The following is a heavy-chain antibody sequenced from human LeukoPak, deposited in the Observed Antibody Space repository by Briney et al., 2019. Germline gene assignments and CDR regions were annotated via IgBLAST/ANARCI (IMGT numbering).Heavy chain of an antibody. CDR3: VRDAS. CDR2: IYSGGGT. J-gene: IGHJ4*02. Sequence: GGSLRLSCAVSGVTVSSNHMSGVRQAPGKGLEWVSAIYSGGGTYYADSVKGRFTLSRDISKNTLYLQMNSLRAEDTAVYYCVRDASWGQGTLVTVSS. CDR1: GVTVSSNH. V-gene: IGHV3-66*01.